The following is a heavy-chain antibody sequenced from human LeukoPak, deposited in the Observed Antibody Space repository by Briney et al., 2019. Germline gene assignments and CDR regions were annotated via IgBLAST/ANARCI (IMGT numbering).Heavy chain of an antibody. D-gene: IGHD6-19*01. CDR2: IWYDGSNK. CDR1: GFTFCSYG. CDR3: AKGGSGLYRTYNWFDP. J-gene: IGHJ5*02. V-gene: IGHV3-33*06. Sequence: GGSLRLFCAASGFTFCSYGMHWIRQAPGKGLGLEAVIWYDGSNKFYTDSVKGRFTISRDNSKNTLYLQMDSLRAEDTAVYYCAKGGSGLYRTYNWFDPWGQGTLVTVSS.